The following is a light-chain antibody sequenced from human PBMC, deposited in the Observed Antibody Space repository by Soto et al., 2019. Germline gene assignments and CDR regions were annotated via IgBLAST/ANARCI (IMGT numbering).Light chain of an antibody. Sequence: IVLTQSPCTLSLSPGERATLSCRASQSVSSNFLAWYQEKPGQAPRLLIYDASNRATGIPARFSGSGSGTDFTLTISSLEPEDFAVYYCQQRSNWPPLITFGQGTRLEIK. V-gene: IGKV3-11*01. CDR1: QSVSSN. CDR2: DAS. CDR3: QQRSNWPPLIT. J-gene: IGKJ5*01.